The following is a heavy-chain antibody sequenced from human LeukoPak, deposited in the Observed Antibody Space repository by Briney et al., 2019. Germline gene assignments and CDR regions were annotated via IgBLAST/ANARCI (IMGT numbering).Heavy chain of an antibody. CDR3: ARGRYCSGGSCYSSFRASSYYYYYYGMDV. V-gene: IGHV4-34*01. D-gene: IGHD2-15*01. J-gene: IGHJ6*02. CDR1: GGSFSGYH. Sequence: SETLSLTCAVYGGSFSGYHWSWIRQPPGKGLEWIGEINHSGSTNYNPSLKSRVTISVDTSKNQFSLKLSSVTAADTAVYYCARGRYCSGGSCYSSFRASSYYYYYYGMDVWGQGTTVTVSS. CDR2: INHSGST.